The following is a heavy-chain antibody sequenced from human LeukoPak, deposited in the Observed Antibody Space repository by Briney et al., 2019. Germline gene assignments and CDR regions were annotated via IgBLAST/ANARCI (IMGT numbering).Heavy chain of an antibody. J-gene: IGHJ4*02. Sequence: ASVKVSCKASGYTFTSYDINWVRQATGQGLEWMGWMNPNSGNTGYAQKFQGRVTMTRNTSISTAYMGLSSLRSEDTAVYYCARGRVVVAAIFDYWGQGTLVTVSS. CDR2: MNPNSGNT. D-gene: IGHD2-15*01. V-gene: IGHV1-8*01. CDR1: GYTFTSYD. CDR3: ARGRVVVAAIFDY.